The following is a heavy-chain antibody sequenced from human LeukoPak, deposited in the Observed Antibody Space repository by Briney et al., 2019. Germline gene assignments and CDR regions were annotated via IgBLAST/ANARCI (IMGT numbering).Heavy chain of an antibody. CDR1: GGSISSGDYY. CDR3: ARVHPGLGGIVVVPAAPAVDYLDY. V-gene: IGHV4-30-4*08. J-gene: IGHJ4*02. CDR2: IYYSGST. Sequence: SQTLSLTCTVSGGSISSGDYYWSWIRQPPGKGLEWIGYIYYSGSTYYNPSLKSRVTISVDTSKNQFSLKLSSVTAADTAVYYCARVHPGLGGIVVVPAAPAVDYLDYWGQGTLVTVSS. D-gene: IGHD2-2*01.